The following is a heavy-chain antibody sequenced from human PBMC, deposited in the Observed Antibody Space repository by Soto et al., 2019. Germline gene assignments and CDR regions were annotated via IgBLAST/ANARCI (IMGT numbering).Heavy chain of an antibody. J-gene: IGHJ6*02. CDR2: IRSKAYGGTT. V-gene: IGHV3-49*03. CDR1: GFTFGDYA. CDR3: TRPPLEAIFGVVIAPRGMDV. D-gene: IGHD3-3*01. Sequence: PGGSLRLSCTASGFTFGDYAMSWFRQAPGKGLEWVGFIRSKAYGGTTEYAASVKGRFTISRDDSKSIAYLQMNSLKTEDTAVYYCTRPPLEAIFGVVIAPRGMDVWGQGTTVTVSS.